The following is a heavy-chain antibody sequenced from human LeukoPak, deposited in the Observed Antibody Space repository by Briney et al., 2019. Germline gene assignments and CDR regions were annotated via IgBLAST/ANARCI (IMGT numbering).Heavy chain of an antibody. CDR3: AKDGYNWIAFDD. Sequence: GGSLRLSCAASGFTLSTYAMHWVRQAPGKGLEWIAYISGTGFTTYYADSVKGRFTISSDSSKNTLFLQMNSLRAEDTAIYYCAKDGYNWIAFDDWGQGTLVTVSS. V-gene: IGHV3-23*01. J-gene: IGHJ4*02. CDR2: ISGTGFTT. CDR1: GFTLSTYA. D-gene: IGHD1-20*01.